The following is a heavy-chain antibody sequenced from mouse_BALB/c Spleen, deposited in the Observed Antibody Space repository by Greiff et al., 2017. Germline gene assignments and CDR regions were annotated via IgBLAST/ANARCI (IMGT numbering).Heavy chain of an antibody. D-gene: IGHD2-4*01. CDR2: ISSGGSYT. CDR1: GFTFSSYG. J-gene: IGHJ4*01. Sequence: DVKLVESGGDLVKPGGSLKLSCAASGFTFSSYGMSWVRQTPDKRLEWVATISSGGSYTYYPDSVKGRFTISRDNAKNTLYLQMSSLKSEDTAMYYCARRGYDYDRDYAMDYWGQGTSVTVSS. V-gene: IGHV5-6*02. CDR3: ARRGYDYDRDYAMDY.